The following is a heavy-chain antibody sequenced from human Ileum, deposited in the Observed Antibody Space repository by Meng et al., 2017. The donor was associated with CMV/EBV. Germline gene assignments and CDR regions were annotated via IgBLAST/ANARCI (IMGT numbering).Heavy chain of an antibody. D-gene: IGHD3-10*01. CDR3: AKDKDSAGIDY. CDR2: IVIDGSTA. J-gene: IGHJ4*02. Sequence: LSCAASGFTFSSEGMHWVRQAPGKGLEWLAFIVIDGSTAFYVDSVKGRFTITRDNSKNIVSLQMNSLRTEDTALYYCAKDKDSAGIDYWGQGTLVTVSS. CDR1: GFTFSSEG. V-gene: IGHV3-30*02.